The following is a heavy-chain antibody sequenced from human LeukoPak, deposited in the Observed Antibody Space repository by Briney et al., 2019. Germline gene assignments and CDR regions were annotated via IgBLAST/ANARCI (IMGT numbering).Heavy chain of an antibody. D-gene: IGHD1-20*01. CDR2: ISSGGSYI. CDR3: AKDYSRRTLTGTTTLWFDP. CDR1: GFTFSSSS. J-gene: IGHJ5*02. Sequence: GGSLRLSCAASGFTFSSSSMNSVRQAPGKGLEWVSSISSGGSYIYYADSVKGRFTISRDNAKNSLYLQMNSLRAEDTAVYYCAKDYSRRTLTGTTTLWFDPWGQGTLVTVSS. V-gene: IGHV3-21*01.